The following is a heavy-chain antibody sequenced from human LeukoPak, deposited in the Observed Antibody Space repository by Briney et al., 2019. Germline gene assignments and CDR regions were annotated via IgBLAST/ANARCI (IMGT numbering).Heavy chain of an antibody. CDR3: ARGSGWYTNWVDP. CDR1: GGTFISYA. Sequence: ASVKVSCKASGGTFISYAISWVRQAPGQGPEWMGGIIPIFGTANYAQKFQGRVTITADESTSTAYMELSSLRSEDTAVYYCARGSGWYTNWVDPWGQGTLVTVSS. D-gene: IGHD6-19*01. CDR2: IIPIFGTA. J-gene: IGHJ5*02. V-gene: IGHV1-69*13.